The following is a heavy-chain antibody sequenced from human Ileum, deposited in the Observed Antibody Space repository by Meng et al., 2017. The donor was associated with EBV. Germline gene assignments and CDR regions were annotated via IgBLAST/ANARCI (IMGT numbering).Heavy chain of an antibody. J-gene: IGHJ4*02. Sequence: QPVESGGGLIPPGGSLSLSCAASGFTTSSTSMSWVRQAPGKGLEWVSVFYSAGTTYYADSVRGRFTISRDNSKNTLYLQMNSLRAEDTAVYYCASQAPGYRSGWGLWGQGTLVNVSS. D-gene: IGHD6-19*01. CDR1: GFTTSSTS. CDR2: FYSAGTT. V-gene: IGHV3-53*01. CDR3: ASQAPGYRSGWGL.